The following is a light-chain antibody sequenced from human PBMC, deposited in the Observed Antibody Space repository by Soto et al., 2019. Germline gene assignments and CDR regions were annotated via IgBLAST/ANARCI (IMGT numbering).Light chain of an antibody. Sequence: QSALTQPASVSGSPGQSITISCTGTSSDIGGYNSVSWYQQHPGKAPKLMIYEVSNRPSGVSNRFSGSKSGNTASLTISGLQAEDDADYYCSSYTSGSSVVFGGGTKLTVL. CDR1: SSDIGGYNS. J-gene: IGLJ2*01. CDR3: SSYTSGSSVV. CDR2: EVS. V-gene: IGLV2-14*03.